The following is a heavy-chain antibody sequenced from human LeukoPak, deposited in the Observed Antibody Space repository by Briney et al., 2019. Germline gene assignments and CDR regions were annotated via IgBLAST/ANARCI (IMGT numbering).Heavy chain of an antibody. CDR3: ARCHPQEQLVRGPARGYYYYYYYMDV. V-gene: IGHV1-69*06. D-gene: IGHD6-6*01. Sequence: ASVKVSCKASGYTFTSYAISWVRQAPGQGLEWMGGIIPIFGTANYAQKFQGRVTITADKSTSTAYMELSSLRSEDTAVYYCARCHPQEQLVRGPARGYYYYYYYMDVWGKGTTVTVSS. CDR2: IIPIFGTA. J-gene: IGHJ6*03. CDR1: GYTFTSYA.